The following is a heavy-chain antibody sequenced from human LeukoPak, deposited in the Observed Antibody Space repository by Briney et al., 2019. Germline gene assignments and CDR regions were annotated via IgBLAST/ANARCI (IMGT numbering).Heavy chain of an antibody. CDR1: GFTFSDYS. Sequence: GGSLRLSCAASGFTFSDYSMNWARQAPGKGLEWISYIGIDSGNTNYADSVKGRFTISGDKAKNSLYLQMNSLRVEDTAVYYCARDYKYAFDNWGQGTLVTVSS. J-gene: IGHJ4*02. CDR2: IGIDSGNT. D-gene: IGHD5-24*01. CDR3: ARDYKYAFDN. V-gene: IGHV3-48*01.